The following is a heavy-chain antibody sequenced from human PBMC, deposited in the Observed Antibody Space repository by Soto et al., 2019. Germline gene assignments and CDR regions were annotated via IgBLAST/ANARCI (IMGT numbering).Heavy chain of an antibody. V-gene: IGHV1-2*04. CDR1: GYTFTGYY. CDR2: INPNSGGT. CDR3: ARVVGSGSYIAFDT. D-gene: IGHD3-10*01. J-gene: IGHJ3*02. Sequence: ASVKVSCKASGYTFTGYYMHWVRQAPGQGLEWMGWINPNSGGTNYAQKFQGWVTMTTDTSTSTAYMELRRLRSDDTAVFYCARVVGSGSYIAFDTWGEAIMVTVSS.